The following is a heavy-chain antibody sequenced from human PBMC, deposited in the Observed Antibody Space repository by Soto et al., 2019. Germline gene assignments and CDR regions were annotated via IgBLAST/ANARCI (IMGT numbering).Heavy chain of an antibody. CDR2: ISAYNGNT. CDR1: GYNFTSYG. Sequence: QVQLVQSGAEVKKPGASVKVSCKASGYNFTSYGISWVRQASGQGLEWMGWISAYNGNTKYAQKLQGRVTMTTDTSTSRAYMELRSLRSDDTAVYYWARDEAYKWNDGGWFDPWGQGTLVTVSS. D-gene: IGHD1-1*01. CDR3: ARDEAYKWNDGGWFDP. V-gene: IGHV1-18*01. J-gene: IGHJ5*02.